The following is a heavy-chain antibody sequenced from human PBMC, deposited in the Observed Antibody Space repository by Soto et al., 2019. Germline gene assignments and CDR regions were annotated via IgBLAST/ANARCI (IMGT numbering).Heavy chain of an antibody. V-gene: IGHV1-3*01. Sequence: XSVKVYCTASGSTFTSYGINLVRQAPGQRLEWMGWINAANGDTKYSPKLQGRVTITRDTSASTAYMELSSLRSEDTAVYYCVRRHVSATGIDWFDPWGQGTLVTVSS. CDR3: VRRHVSATGIDWFDP. CDR1: GSTFTSYG. CDR2: INAANGDT. J-gene: IGHJ5*02. D-gene: IGHD6-13*01.